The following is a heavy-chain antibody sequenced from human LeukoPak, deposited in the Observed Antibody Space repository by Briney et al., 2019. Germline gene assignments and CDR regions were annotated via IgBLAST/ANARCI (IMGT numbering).Heavy chain of an antibody. D-gene: IGHD1-26*01. CDR3: ARTIKSGNYYWFDP. J-gene: IGHJ5*02. V-gene: IGHV4-59*01. CDR2: ISYTGCT. Sequence: SETLSLTCTVSGGSISNYYWSWIRQPPGEGLEWIGFISYTGCTNYNPSLKSRVTVFVDTSKNQFSLKVASLTAADTAVYYCARTIKSGNYYWFDPWGQGTLVTVSS. CDR1: GGSISNYY.